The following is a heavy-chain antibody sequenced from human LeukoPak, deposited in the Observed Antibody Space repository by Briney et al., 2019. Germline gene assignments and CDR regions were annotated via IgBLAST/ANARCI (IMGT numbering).Heavy chain of an antibody. V-gene: IGHV3-74*01. CDR1: GFTFSNNW. CDR3: AKGGVYSFDY. Sequence: GGSLRLSYAASGFTFSNNWMHWVRQAPGKGLVWVSRIDGDGSSTTYADSVKGRFSISRDNAKNTLYLQLNSLRAEDTAVYYCAKGGVYSFDYWGQGALVTVSS. D-gene: IGHD4-11*01. J-gene: IGHJ4*02. CDR2: IDGDGSST.